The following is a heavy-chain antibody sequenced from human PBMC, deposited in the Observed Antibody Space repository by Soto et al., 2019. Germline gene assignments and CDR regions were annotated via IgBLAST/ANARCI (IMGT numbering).Heavy chain of an antibody. Sequence: GASVKVSCKASGYTFTSYNMHWVRQAPGQGLEWMGIIYGSGGSTKYAQKFQGRFTISRDNSNNMLYLQMNSLRAEDTAVYYCVREKVTMIVGFYYFDDWGQGTRVTVSS. D-gene: IGHD3-22*01. V-gene: IGHV1-46*01. J-gene: IGHJ4*02. CDR1: GYTFTSYN. CDR3: VREKVTMIVGFYYFDD. CDR2: IYGSGGST.